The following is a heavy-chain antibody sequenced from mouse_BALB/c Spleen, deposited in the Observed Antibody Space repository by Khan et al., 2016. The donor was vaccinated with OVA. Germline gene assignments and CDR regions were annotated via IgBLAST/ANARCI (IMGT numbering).Heavy chain of an antibody. Sequence: LEVSGAELVRPGSSMKIFCKASGYAFSNYWMNWVKLGPGQGLEWIGQIYPGDGNTNYNGKIKDKATLTADKSSSTAYMPLSSLTAEGSAVDVGARGGYDFCAYWGQGTLVTVSA. J-gene: IGHJ3*01. CDR2: IYPGDGNT. CDR1: GYAFSNYW. D-gene: IGHD2-14*01. V-gene: IGHV1-80*01. CDR3: ARGGYDFCAY.